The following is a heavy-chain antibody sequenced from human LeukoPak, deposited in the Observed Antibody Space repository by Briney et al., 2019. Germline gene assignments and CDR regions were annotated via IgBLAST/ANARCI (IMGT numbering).Heavy chain of an antibody. D-gene: IGHD1-26*01. CDR2: INWNGGST. Sequence: GGSLRPSCAASGFTFDDYGMSWVRQAPGKGLEWVSGINWNGGSTGYADSVKGRFTISRDNAKNSLYLQMNSLRAEDTALYYCARVRGRYYYYYYMDVWGKGTTVTVSS. V-gene: IGHV3-20*04. CDR1: GFTFDDYG. J-gene: IGHJ6*03. CDR3: ARVRGRYYYYYYMDV.